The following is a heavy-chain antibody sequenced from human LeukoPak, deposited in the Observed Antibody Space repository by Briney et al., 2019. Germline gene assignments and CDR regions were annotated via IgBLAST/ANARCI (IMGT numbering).Heavy chain of an antibody. V-gene: IGHV4-34*01. CDR3: ARNGGVRGVLVK. CDR1: GGSFSGYY. J-gene: IGHJ4*02. Sequence: SETLSLTCAVYGGSFSGYYWSWIRQPPGKGLEWIGEINHSGSTNYNPSLKSRVTISVDTSKNQFSLKLSSVTAADTAVYYCARNGGVRGVLVKWGQGTLVTVSS. D-gene: IGHD3-10*01. CDR2: INHSGST.